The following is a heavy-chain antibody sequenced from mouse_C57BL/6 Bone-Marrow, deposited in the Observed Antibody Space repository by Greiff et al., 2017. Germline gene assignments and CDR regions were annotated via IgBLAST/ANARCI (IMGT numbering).Heavy chain of an antibody. Sequence: EVQLVESGGGLVQPGASLRLSCAASGFTFTDYYMSWVRQPPGKAPEWLALIRNKANGYTTEYTASVKGRFTISRGNSNTICNLQMTPLRAVDSVTYYCVNAEKVSWFAYWGQGTLVTVSA. CDR2: IRNKANGYTT. V-gene: IGHV7-4*01. CDR1: GFTFTDYY. J-gene: IGHJ3*01. CDR3: VNAEKVSWFAY.